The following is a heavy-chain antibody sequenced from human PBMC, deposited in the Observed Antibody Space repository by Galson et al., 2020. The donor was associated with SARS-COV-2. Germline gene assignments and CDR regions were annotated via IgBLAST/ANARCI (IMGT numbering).Heavy chain of an antibody. CDR1: GFTFSDSA. Sequence: GGPLRLSCAASGFTFSDSAVHWVRQASGKGLERPGRIRTKHNNYATAYAASVKGRFTISRDDSRNTSYLQMNSLQMVDTAVYYCTRRKGGYSNFDYWGQGTLVTVSS. D-gene: IGHD4-4*01. V-gene: IGHV3-73*01. J-gene: IGHJ4*02. CDR3: TRRKGGYSNFDY. CDR2: IRTKHNNYAT.